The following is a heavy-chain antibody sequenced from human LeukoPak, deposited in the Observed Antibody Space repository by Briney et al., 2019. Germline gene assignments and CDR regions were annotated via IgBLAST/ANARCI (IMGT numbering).Heavy chain of an antibody. V-gene: IGHV3-30*03. CDR3: ARDFFWSGYYVDY. Sequence: PGRSLRLSCAASGFTFSSYGMHWVRQAPGKGLEWVAVISYDGSNKYYADSVKGRFTISRDNSKNTLYLQMNSLRAEDTAVYYCARDFFWSGYYVDYWGQGTLVTVSS. J-gene: IGHJ4*02. CDR1: GFTFSSYG. CDR2: ISYDGSNK. D-gene: IGHD3-3*01.